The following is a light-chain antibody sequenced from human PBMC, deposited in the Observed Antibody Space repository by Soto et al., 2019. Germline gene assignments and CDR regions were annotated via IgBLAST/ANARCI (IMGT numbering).Light chain of an antibody. CDR1: QSVLYSSNSKNY. J-gene: IGKJ1*01. CDR3: QQYYSNPT. V-gene: IGKV4-1*01. Sequence: DNVMTQSPDSLAVSLGERATINCRSSQSVLYSSNSKNYIAWYQQKAGQPPRLLIYWASTRESGVPDRFSRSGSGTDLTLTISSLQAEDVAVYYSQQYYSNPTFGQGTKVEIK. CDR2: WAS.